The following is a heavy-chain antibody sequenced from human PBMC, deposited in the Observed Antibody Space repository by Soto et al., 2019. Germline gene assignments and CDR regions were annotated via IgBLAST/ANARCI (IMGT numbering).Heavy chain of an antibody. CDR1: GGSISSGDYY. CDR2: IYYSGST. D-gene: IGHD4-17*01. Sequence: TSETLSLTCTVSGGSISSGDYYWSWIRQPPGKGLEWIGYIYYSGSTYYNPSLKSRVTISVDTSKNQFSLKLSSVTAADTAVYYCAKYGDPTLDAFDIWGQGTMVTVSS. J-gene: IGHJ3*02. CDR3: AKYGDPTLDAFDI. V-gene: IGHV4-30-4*01.